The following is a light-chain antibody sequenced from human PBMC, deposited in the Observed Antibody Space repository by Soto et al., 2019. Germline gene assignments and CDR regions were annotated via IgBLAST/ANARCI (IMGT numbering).Light chain of an antibody. CDR3: QSYDSSLTGSV. V-gene: IGLV1-40*01. J-gene: IGLJ2*01. CDR2: GNS. Sequence: QSVLTQPPSVSGAPGQRVTISCTGSSSNIGAGYDVHWYQQFLGTAPKLLIYGNSNRPSGVPDRFSASKSGTSASLAVTGLQAEDEADYYCQSYDSSLTGSVFGGGTKVTVL. CDR1: SSNIGAGYD.